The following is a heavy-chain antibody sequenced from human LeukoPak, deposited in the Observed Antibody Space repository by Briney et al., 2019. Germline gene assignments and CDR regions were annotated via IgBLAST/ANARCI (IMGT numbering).Heavy chain of an antibody. J-gene: IGHJ4*02. CDR3: STTYYYDSSEGY. Sequence: GGSLRLSCAASGFTFSSYGMHWVRQAPGKGLEWVAVIWYDGSNKYYADSVKGRFTISRDNSKNTLYLQMNSLRAEDTAVYYCSTTYYYDSSEGYWGQGTLVTVSS. D-gene: IGHD3-22*01. V-gene: IGHV3-33*01. CDR2: IWYDGSNK. CDR1: GFTFSSYG.